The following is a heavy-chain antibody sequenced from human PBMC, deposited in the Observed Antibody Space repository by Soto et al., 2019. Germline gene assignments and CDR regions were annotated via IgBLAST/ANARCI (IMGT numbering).Heavy chain of an antibody. J-gene: IGHJ4*02. CDR1: GFTFSSYG. CDR3: AKDLVG. CDR2: ISYDGSNK. V-gene: IGHV3-30*18. Sequence: PGGSLRLSCASSGFTFSSYGMHWVRQAPGKGLEWVAVISYDGSNKYYADSVKGRFTISRDNSKNTLYLQMNSLRAEDTAVYYCAKDLVGWGQGTLVTVSS.